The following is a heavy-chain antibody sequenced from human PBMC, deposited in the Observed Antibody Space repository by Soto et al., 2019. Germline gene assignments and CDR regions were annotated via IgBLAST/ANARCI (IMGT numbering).Heavy chain of an antibody. CDR1: GFTFTRYS. CDR3: ARESEDLTSNFDY. Sequence: GGSLRLSCAASGFTFTRYSMNRVRQAPGKGLEWVSSISSTTNYIYYGDSMKGRFTISRDNTKNSLYLEMNSLRAEDTAVYYCARESEDLTSNFDYWGQGTLVTVSS. CDR2: ISSTTNYI. V-gene: IGHV3-21*06. J-gene: IGHJ4*02.